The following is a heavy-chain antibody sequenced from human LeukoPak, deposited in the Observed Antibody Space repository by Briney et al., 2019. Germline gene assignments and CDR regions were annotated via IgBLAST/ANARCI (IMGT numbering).Heavy chain of an antibody. V-gene: IGHV3-30*03. Sequence: SLRLSCAASGFTFSSYGMHWVRQAPGKGLERVVVKSYDGSNNYHADSVNGRFTISRDNSKNTLYLQMNSLRAEDTAVYYCASSLPRYSSSWYLFNYWGQGTLVTVSS. CDR2: KSYDGSNN. CDR1: GFTFSSYG. D-gene: IGHD6-13*01. J-gene: IGHJ4*02. CDR3: ASSLPRYSSSWYLFNY.